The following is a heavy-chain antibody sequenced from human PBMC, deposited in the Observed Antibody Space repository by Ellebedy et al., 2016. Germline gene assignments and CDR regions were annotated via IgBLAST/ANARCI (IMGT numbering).Heavy chain of an antibody. J-gene: IGHJ5*02. CDR2: ISAYNGNT. Sequence: ASVKVSCXASGYTFTSYGISWVRQAPGQGLEWMGWISAYNGNTNYAQKLQGRVTMTTDTSTSTAYMELRSLRSDDTAVYYCARDGVVLRYFDWLIPSENWFDPWGQGTLVTVSS. V-gene: IGHV1-18*01. D-gene: IGHD3-9*01. CDR3: ARDGVVLRYFDWLIPSENWFDP. CDR1: GYTFTSYG.